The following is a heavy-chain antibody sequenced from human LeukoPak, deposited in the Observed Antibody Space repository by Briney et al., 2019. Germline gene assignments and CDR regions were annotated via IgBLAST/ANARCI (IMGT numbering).Heavy chain of an antibody. CDR1: GGSFSGYY. CDR2: INHSGRT. V-gene: IGHV4-34*01. J-gene: IGHJ5*02. CDR3: ARGPPVGDSRSKWFDP. D-gene: IGHD1-26*01. Sequence: SSETLSLTCAVYGGSFSGYYWSWIRQPPGKGLEWIGEINHSGRTNYNPSLKSRVTISVDTSKNQFSLKLSSVTAADTAVYYCARGPPVGDSRSKWFDPWGQGTLVTVSS.